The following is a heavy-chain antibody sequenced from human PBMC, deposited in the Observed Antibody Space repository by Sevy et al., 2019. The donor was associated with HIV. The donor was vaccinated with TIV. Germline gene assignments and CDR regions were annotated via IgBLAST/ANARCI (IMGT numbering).Heavy chain of an antibody. V-gene: IGHV4-59*01. CDR2: IYYSGST. CDR1: GGPISSYY. CDR3: ARGRGADAFDI. Sequence: SETLSLTCTVSGGPISSYYWSWIRQPPGKGLEWIGYIYYSGSTNYNPSLKSRVTISVDTSKNQFSLKLSSVTAADTAVYYCARGRGADAFDIWGQGTMVTVSS. J-gene: IGHJ3*02.